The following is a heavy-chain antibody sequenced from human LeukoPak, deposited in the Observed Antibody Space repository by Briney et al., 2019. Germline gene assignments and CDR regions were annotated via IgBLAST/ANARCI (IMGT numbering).Heavy chain of an antibody. CDR1: GFTFSSYS. CDR3: AREVGAINY. CDR2: ISSSSSTI. Sequence: PGRSLRLSCAASGFTFSSYSMNWVRQAPGKGLEWVSYISSSSSTIHYADSVKGRFTISRDNAKNSLYLQMNSLRAEDTAVYYCAREVGAINYWGQGTLVTVSS. D-gene: IGHD1-26*01. V-gene: IGHV3-48*04. J-gene: IGHJ4*02.